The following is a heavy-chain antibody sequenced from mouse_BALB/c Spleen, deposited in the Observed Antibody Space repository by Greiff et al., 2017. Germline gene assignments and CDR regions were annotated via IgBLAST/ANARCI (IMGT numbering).Heavy chain of an antibody. D-gene: IGHD1-1*01. CDR3: ARQGITTGAMDY. Sequence: DVQLVESGGDLVKPGGSLKLSCAASGFTFSSYGMSWVRQTPDKRLEWVATISSGGSYTYYPDSVKGRFTISRDNAKNTLYLQMSSLKSEDTAMYYCARQGITTGAMDYWGQGTSVTVSS. V-gene: IGHV5-6*01. CDR1: GFTFSSYG. J-gene: IGHJ4*01. CDR2: ISSGGSYT.